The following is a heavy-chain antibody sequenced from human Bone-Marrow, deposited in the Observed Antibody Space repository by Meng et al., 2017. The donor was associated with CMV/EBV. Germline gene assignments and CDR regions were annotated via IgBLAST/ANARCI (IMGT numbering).Heavy chain of an antibody. J-gene: IGHJ4*02. CDR2: ISSSCSTI. D-gene: IGHD6-13*01. V-gene: IGHV3-11*04. Sequence: GESLKISCAASGFTFSDYYMSWIRQAPGKGLEWVSYISSSCSTIYYADSVKGRFTISRDNAKNSLYLQMNSLRAEDTAVYYCARRTSPRYSSSWSYFDYWGQGTLVTVSS. CDR1: GFTFSDYY. CDR3: ARRTSPRYSSSWSYFDY.